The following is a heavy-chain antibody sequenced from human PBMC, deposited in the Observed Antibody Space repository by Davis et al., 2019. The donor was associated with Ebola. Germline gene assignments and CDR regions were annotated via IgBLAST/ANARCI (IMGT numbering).Heavy chain of an antibody. V-gene: IGHV4-30-4*01. CDR3: ARGLVVVPAATYYFYYYMDV. D-gene: IGHD2-2*01. CDR1: GGSISSGDYY. J-gene: IGHJ6*03. CDR2: IYYSGST. Sequence: MPSETLSLTCTVSGGSISSGDYYWSWIRQPPGKGLEWIGYIYYSGSTNYNPSLKSRVTISVDTSKNQFSLKLTSVTAADTAVYYCARGLVVVPAATYYFYYYMDVWGKGTTVTVSS.